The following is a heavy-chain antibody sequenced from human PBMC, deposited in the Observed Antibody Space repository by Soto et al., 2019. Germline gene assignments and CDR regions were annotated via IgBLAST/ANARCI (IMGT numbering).Heavy chain of an antibody. CDR1: GFTFSSYG. J-gene: IGHJ6*02. D-gene: IGHD5-18*01. V-gene: IGHV3-33*01. CDR3: ARDRQLWPKGRVYYYYGMDV. Sequence: QVQLVESGGGVVQPGRSLRLSCAASGFTFSSYGMHWVRQAPGKGLEWVAVIWYDGSNKYYADSVKGRFTISRDNSKNTLYLQMNSLRAEDTAVYYCARDRQLWPKGRVYYYYGMDVWGQGTTVTVSS. CDR2: IWYDGSNK.